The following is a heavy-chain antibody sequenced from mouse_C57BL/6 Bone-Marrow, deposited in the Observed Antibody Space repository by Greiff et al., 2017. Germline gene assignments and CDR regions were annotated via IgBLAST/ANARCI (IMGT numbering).Heavy chain of an antibody. Sequence: QVQLQQPGAELVKPGASVKLSCKASGYTFTSYWMQWVKQRPGQGLEWIGAIDPSDSYPNYNQKFKGKATLTVDTSSSTAYMQLSSLTSEDSAVYYCARLGLVTTWYFDYWGQGTTLTVSS. CDR2: IDPSDSYP. CDR1: GYTFTSYW. CDR3: ARLGLVTTWYFDY. V-gene: IGHV1-50*01. D-gene: IGHD2-2*01. J-gene: IGHJ2*01.